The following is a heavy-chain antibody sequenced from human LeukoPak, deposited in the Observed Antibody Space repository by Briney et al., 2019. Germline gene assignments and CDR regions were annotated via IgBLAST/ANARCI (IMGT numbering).Heavy chain of an antibody. D-gene: IGHD2-2*01. Sequence: GGSLRLSCAASGFTFSSYAMSWVRQAPGKGLEWVSSISSSSSYIYYADSVKGRFTISRDNAKNSLYLQMNSLRAEDTAVYYCARDVVVPAAYFDYWGQGTLVTVSS. CDR3: ARDVVVPAAYFDY. J-gene: IGHJ4*02. CDR2: ISSSSSYI. CDR1: GFTFSSYA. V-gene: IGHV3-21*01.